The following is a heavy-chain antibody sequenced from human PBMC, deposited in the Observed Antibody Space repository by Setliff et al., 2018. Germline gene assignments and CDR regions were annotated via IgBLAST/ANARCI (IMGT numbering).Heavy chain of an antibody. Sequence: SETLSLTCSVSTASMTYYYWSWIRQPPGKGLEWIGHVFDTGSTKYSPSLKGRVTISMDTSVNEFSLRLTSVTAADTAMYYCASRDYYDNRGSLDFWGQGTLVTVSS. CDR3: ASRDYYDNRGSLDF. V-gene: IGHV4-59*08. CDR2: VFDTGST. J-gene: IGHJ4*02. D-gene: IGHD3-22*01. CDR1: TASMTYYY.